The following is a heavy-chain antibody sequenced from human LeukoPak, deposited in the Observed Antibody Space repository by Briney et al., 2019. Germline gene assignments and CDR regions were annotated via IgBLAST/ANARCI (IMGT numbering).Heavy chain of an antibody. D-gene: IGHD1-26*01. CDR3: ARGRGPFDY. CDR1: GFTVSSSY. J-gene: IGHJ4*02. Sequence: GGSLRLSCAASGFTVSSSYMSWVRQAPGKGLEWVSGISGSGGSTYYADSVKGRFTISRDSSKNTLYLQMNSLRAEDTAAYYCARGRGPFDYWGQGTLVTVSS. CDR2: ISGSGGST. V-gene: IGHV3-23*01.